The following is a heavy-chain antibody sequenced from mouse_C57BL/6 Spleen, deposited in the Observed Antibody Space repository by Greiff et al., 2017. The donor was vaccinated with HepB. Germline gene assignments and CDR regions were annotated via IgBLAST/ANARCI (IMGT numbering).Heavy chain of an antibody. D-gene: IGHD1-1*01. CDR2: ISSGSSTI. V-gene: IGHV5-17*01. Sequence: EVKLMESGGGLVKPGGSLKLSCAASGFTFSDYGMHWVRQAPEKGLEWVAYISSGSSTIYYADTVKGRFTIPRDNAKNTLFLQMTSLRSEDTAMYYCARGSSPRFAYWGQGTLVTVSA. CDR1: GFTFSDYG. CDR3: ARGSSPRFAY. J-gene: IGHJ3*01.